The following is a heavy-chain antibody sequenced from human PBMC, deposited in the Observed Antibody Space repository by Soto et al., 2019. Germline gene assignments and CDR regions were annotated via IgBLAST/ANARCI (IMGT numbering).Heavy chain of an antibody. D-gene: IGHD2-8*01. V-gene: IGHV3-21*06. CDR1: GFTFSSYS. CDR3: ARDRPAGMAFDS. CDR2: ISTRSTYM. Sequence: PGGSLRLSCAASGFTFSSYSLTWVRQAPGKGLEWVSSISTRSTYMYSADSVKGRFTISRDNAKNSLYLEMNSLRAEDTATYYCARDRPAGMAFDSWGQGILVTVSS. J-gene: IGHJ4*02.